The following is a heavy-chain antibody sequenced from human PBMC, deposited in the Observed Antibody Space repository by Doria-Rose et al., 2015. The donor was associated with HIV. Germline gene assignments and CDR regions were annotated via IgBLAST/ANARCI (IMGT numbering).Heavy chain of an antibody. CDR2: IFSDDGR. Sequence: SLKESGPVLVKPTETLTLTCTVSGVSLSSPGMGVSWIRQPPGKALEWLANIFSDDGRSYQTSLKSRLTIFRGTSKSQVVLTMTDMDPVDTATYYCARIKSSRWYHKYYFDFWGQGTLVIVSA. V-gene: IGHV2-26*01. CDR1: GVSLSSPGMG. CDR3: ARIKSSRWYHKYYFDF. J-gene: IGHJ4*02. D-gene: IGHD6-13*01.